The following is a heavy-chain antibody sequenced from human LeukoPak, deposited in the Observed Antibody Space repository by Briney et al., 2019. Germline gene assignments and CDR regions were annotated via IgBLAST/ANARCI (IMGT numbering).Heavy chain of an antibody. CDR1: GFSFQDYT. V-gene: IGHV3-43*01. CDR3: AKERIGGSLDY. Sequence: GVSLRLSCAASGFSFQDYTMHWVRQPPGKGLEWVSQISWSGGTTYYADSVKGRFTISRDNSRNSLYLQMNSLRTEDTALYYCAKERIGGSLDYWGQGTLLTVSS. CDR2: ISWSGGTT. D-gene: IGHD3-10*01. J-gene: IGHJ4*02.